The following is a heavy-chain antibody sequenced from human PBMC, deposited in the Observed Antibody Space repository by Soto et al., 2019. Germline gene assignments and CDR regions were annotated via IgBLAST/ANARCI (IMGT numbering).Heavy chain of an antibody. D-gene: IGHD1-26*01. CDR2: IVVGSGNT. CDR3: GGGGGGTYSVDY. V-gene: IGHV1-58*01. CDR1: GFTFTYSA. Sequence: QMQLVQSGPEVKQPGTSVKVSCKASGFTFTYSAVQWVRQARGQRLEWIGWIVVGSGNTNYVKKFQERVTITSDMSTSTAYMELSSLRSEDTAVYYCGGGGGGTYSVDYWGQGTRVTVSS. J-gene: IGHJ4*02.